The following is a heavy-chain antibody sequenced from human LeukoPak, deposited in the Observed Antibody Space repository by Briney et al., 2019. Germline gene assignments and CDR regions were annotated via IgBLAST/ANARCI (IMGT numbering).Heavy chain of an antibody. J-gene: IGHJ4*02. Sequence: PGGSLRLSCAASGLTFSSYWMSWVRQAPGKGLEWVANIKQDGSEKYYVDSVKGRFTISRDNAKNSLYLQMNSLRAEDTAVYYCASGSHYYDSSGYYQDWGQGTLVTVSS. CDR1: GLTFSSYW. D-gene: IGHD3-22*01. CDR2: IKQDGSEK. CDR3: ASGSHYYDSSGYYQD. V-gene: IGHV3-7*01.